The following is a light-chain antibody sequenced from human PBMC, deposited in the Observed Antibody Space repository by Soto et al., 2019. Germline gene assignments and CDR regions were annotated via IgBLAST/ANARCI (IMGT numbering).Light chain of an antibody. CDR3: SSYSSSVAHV. V-gene: IGLV2-14*01. Sequence: QSVLTPPSSLSISPGDSISITCAVTSSDIGGYNSVSWYQQHPGKAPKLMIYEVSNRPSGISNRCSGSRSGNTASLTISGLQAEDEADYCSSYSSSVAHVFRTGTKGPV. J-gene: IGLJ1*01. CDR2: EVS. CDR1: SSDIGGYNS.